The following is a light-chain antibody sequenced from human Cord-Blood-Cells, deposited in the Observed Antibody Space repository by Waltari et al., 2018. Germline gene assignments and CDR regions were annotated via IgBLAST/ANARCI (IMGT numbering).Light chain of an antibody. CDR3: QKYNSAPA. CDR2: AAS. J-gene: IGKJ3*01. V-gene: IGKV1-27*01. CDR1: QGISKY. Sequence: DIQMTQSPSALSASVGDRVTITCRARQGISKYLAWYQQKPGKVPKLLIYAASTLQSGVPSRFSGSGAGTDFTLTISSLQPEDVATYYCQKYNSAPAFGPGTKVDIK.